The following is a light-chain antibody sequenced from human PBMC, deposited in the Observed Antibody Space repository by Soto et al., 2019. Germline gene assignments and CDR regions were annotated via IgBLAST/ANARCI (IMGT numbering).Light chain of an antibody. CDR3: TTWDDSLSGPGV. J-gene: IGLJ3*02. CDR1: YSNIGSNY. CDR2: SNH. V-gene: IGLV1-47*02. Sequence: QSVLTQPPSLSGTPGQRVTISCSGSYSNIGSNYVYWYQQLPGTAPKLLIHSNHQRPSGVPDRFSGSQSGTSASLAISGLRSEDEGDYYCTTWDDSLSGPGVFGGGTKVTVL.